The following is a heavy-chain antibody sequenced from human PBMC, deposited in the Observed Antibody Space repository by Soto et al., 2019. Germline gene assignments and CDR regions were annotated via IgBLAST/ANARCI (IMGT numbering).Heavy chain of an antibody. CDR2: INAGNGNT. V-gene: IGHV1-3*01. J-gene: IGHJ3*02. D-gene: IGHD3-16*01. CDR1: GYAFTSYA. Sequence: ASVKVSYKASGYAFTSYAIHGVHEAPGPRLEWMGWINAGNGNTQYSQKFQGRVTITRDTSASIAYMEVSSLRSEDTALYYCAREQSGEIMTMTDAFDIWGQGTMVTVSS. CDR3: AREQSGEIMTMTDAFDI.